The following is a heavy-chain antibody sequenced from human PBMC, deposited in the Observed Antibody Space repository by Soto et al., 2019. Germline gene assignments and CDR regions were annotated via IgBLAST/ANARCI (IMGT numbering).Heavy chain of an antibody. J-gene: IGHJ3*02. Sequence: ETLSLTCTVSGGAISTYFWSWLRQPPGKGLEWLGYIYYSGTTDYSPSLKSRVTISVDTSKNQFSLKLTSLTAADTALYYCARGRSGGYSRAALDIWGQGTMVTVSS. CDR2: IYYSGTT. V-gene: IGHV4-59*01. CDR1: GGAISTYF. D-gene: IGHD1-26*01. CDR3: ARGRSGGYSRAALDI.